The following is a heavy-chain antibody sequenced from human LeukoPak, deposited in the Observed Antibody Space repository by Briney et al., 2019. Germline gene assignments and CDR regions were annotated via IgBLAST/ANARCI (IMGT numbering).Heavy chain of an antibody. CDR1: GGTFSSYA. CDR2: IIPIFGTA. CDR3: ARGDGIAAAGPGWFDP. Sequence: ASVKVSCKASGGTFSSYAISWVRQAPGQGLEWMGGIIPIFGTANYAQKFQGRVTITTDESTSTAYMELSSLRSEDTAMYYCARGDGIAAAGPGWFDPWGQGTLVTVSS. V-gene: IGHV1-69*05. J-gene: IGHJ5*02. D-gene: IGHD6-13*01.